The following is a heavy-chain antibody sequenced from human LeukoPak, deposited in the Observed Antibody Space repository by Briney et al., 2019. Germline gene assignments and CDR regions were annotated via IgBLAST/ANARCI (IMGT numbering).Heavy chain of an antibody. CDR1: GYTFTSYY. D-gene: IGHD6-19*01. V-gene: IGHV1-46*01. CDR3: AQAYSSGRVYFDY. J-gene: IGHJ4*02. Sequence: ASVKVSCKASGYTFTSYYMHWVRQAPGQELEWMGIINPSGGSTSYAQKFQGRVTMTRDTSTSTVYMELSSLRSEDTAVYYCAQAYSSGRVYFDYWGQGTLVTVSS. CDR2: INPSGGST.